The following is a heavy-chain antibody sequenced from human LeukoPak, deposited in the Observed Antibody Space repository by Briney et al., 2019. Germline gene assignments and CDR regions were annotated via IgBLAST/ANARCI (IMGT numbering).Heavy chain of an antibody. CDR3: ARDDTVDCSSTSCYAHLDY. V-gene: IGHV1-18*01. Sequence: GASVKVSCKASGYTFTSYGISWVRQAPGQGLEWMGWISAYNGNINYAQKLQGRVTMTTDTSTSTAYMELRSLRSDDTAVYYCARDDTVDCSSTSCYAHLDYWGQGTLVTVSS. CDR2: ISAYNGNI. CDR1: GYTFTSYG. D-gene: IGHD2-2*01. J-gene: IGHJ4*02.